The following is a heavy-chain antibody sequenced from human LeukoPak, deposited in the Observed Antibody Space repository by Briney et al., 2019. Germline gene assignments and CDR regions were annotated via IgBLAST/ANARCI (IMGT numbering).Heavy chain of an antibody. CDR2: ISGSGGST. CDR1: GFPFRILA. D-gene: IGHD3-3*01. Sequence: GGSLRLSCAASGFPFRILAMSWVRQAPGKGLEWVSAISGSGGSTYYADSVKGRFTISRDNSKNTLYLQMNSLRAEDTAVYYCAKPRVFGPVDAFDIWGQGTMVTVSS. V-gene: IGHV3-23*01. CDR3: AKPRVFGPVDAFDI. J-gene: IGHJ3*02.